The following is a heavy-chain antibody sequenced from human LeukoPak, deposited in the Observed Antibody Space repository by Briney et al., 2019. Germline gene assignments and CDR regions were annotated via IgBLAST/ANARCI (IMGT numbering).Heavy chain of an antibody. D-gene: IGHD3-22*01. CDR1: GFSFSSHG. Sequence: GGSLRLSCAASGFSFSSHGMSWVRQAPGKGLEWVSSISSSSSYIYYADSVKGRFTISRDNAKNSLYLQMNSLRAEDTAVYYCARDVPYYYESSGYYSLGFDIWGQGTMVTVSS. J-gene: IGHJ3*02. CDR2: ISSSSSYI. V-gene: IGHV3-21*01. CDR3: ARDVPYYYESSGYYSLGFDI.